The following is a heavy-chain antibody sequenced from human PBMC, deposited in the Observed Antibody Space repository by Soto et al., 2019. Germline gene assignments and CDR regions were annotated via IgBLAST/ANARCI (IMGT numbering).Heavy chain of an antibody. J-gene: IGHJ1*01. D-gene: IGHD2-15*01. CDR1: GSTFRRYG. CDR3: ARDHRYCGGASCHPNEYFHH. Sequence: QMNLVESGGGVVQPGKSLRLSCEDLGSTFRRYGMHWVRQAPGKGLEWVAVVSYDGDWQDYADFVRGRFTVSRDNSKNTLFLQMNGLTADDPAVYYCARDHRYCGGASCHPNEYFHHWGQGTLVVVSS. V-gene: IGHV3-30*03. CDR2: VSYDGDWQ.